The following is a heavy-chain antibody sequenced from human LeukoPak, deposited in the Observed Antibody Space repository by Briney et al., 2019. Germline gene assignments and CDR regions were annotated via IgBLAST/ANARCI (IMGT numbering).Heavy chain of an antibody. CDR1: AFTFSSYA. CDR2: IWYDGSNK. Sequence: GRSLRLSCAASAFTFSSYAMHWVRQAPGKGLEWVAVIWYDGSNKYYADSVKGRFTISRDNSKNTLYLQMNSLRAEDTAVYYCAGEYSSGWYGKYYFDYWGQGTLVTVSS. J-gene: IGHJ4*02. CDR3: AGEYSSGWYGKYYFDY. D-gene: IGHD6-13*01. V-gene: IGHV3-33*01.